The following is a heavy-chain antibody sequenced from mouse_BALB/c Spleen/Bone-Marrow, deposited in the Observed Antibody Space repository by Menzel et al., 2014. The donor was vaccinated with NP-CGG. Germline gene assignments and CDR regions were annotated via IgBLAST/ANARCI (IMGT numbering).Heavy chain of an antibody. J-gene: IGHJ1*01. D-gene: IGHD1-2*01. Sequence: VQLKEPGPSLVKPSQTLSLTCSVTGDSITSGYRNWIRKFPGNKLEYMGYISYSGNTYYNPSLKSRISITRDTFKNXYYLQLNSVTTEDTAAYYCAIVTTAWYFDVWGAGTTVTVSS. CDR1: GDSITSGY. CDR2: ISYSGNT. V-gene: IGHV3-8*02. CDR3: AIVTTAWYFDV.